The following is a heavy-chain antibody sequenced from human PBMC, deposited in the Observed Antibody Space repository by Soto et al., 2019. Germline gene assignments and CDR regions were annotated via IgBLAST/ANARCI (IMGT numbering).Heavy chain of an antibody. V-gene: IGHV1-69*11. CDR1: GGTFSSYA. D-gene: IGHD4-4*01. CDR3: ARVVMTTVTASYYYGMDV. J-gene: IGHJ6*02. Sequence: GASVKVSCKASGGTFSSYAISWVRQAPGQGLEWMGRIIPFIGTANYAQKFQGRVTITADESTSTAYMELTSLRSEDTAVYYCARVVMTTVTASYYYGMDVWGQGPTVTVSS. CDR2: IIPFIGTA.